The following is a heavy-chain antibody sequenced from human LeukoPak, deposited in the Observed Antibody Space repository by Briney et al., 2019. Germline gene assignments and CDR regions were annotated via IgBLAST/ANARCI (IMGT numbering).Heavy chain of an antibody. V-gene: IGHV1-18*01. D-gene: IGHD3-22*01. CDR3: ARSPAYYDSSGYYFYYYYYGMDV. CDR2: ISAYNGNT. J-gene: IGHJ6*02. CDR1: GYTFTSYG. Sequence: GASVKVSSKASGYTFTSYGISWVRQAPGQGLEWVGWISAYNGNTNYAQKLQGRVTMTTDTSTSTAYMELRSLRSDDTAVYYCARSPAYYDSSGYYFYYYYYGMDVWGQGTTVTVSS.